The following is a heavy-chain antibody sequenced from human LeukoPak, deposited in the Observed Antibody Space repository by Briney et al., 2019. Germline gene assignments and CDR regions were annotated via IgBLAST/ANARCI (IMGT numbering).Heavy chain of an antibody. V-gene: IGHV3-43*01. CDR2: ISWDGGGT. D-gene: IGHD6-13*01. Sequence: GGSLRLSCAASGFTFDDYTMHWVRQAPGKGLEWVSLISWDGGGTYYADSVKGRFTISRDNSKNSLYLQMNSLRTEDTALYYCAKDNGYSSSWYLFDYWGQGTLVTVSS. J-gene: IGHJ4*02. CDR1: GFTFDDYT. CDR3: AKDNGYSSSWYLFDY.